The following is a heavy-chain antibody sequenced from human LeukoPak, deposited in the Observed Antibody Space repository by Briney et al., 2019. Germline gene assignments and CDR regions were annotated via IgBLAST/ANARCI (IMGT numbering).Heavy chain of an antibody. CDR3: ATDRGWRTSGYYLYYFEY. J-gene: IGHJ4*02. CDR2: IKHDGSEK. Sequence: PGGSLRLSCAASGFTFSNYAMSWVRQAPGKGLERVASIKHDGSEKYYVDSVRGRFTISRDNTMNSLYLQMSSLSAEDTAVYYCATDRGWRTSGYYLYYFEYWGQGTLVTFSS. V-gene: IGHV3-7*01. D-gene: IGHD3-3*01. CDR1: GFTFSNYA.